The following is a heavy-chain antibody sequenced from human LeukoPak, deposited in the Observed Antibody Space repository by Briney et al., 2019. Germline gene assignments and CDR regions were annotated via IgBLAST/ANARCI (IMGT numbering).Heavy chain of an antibody. V-gene: IGHV4-34*01. Sequence: SETLSLTCAAYGGSFSGYYWSWIRQPPGKGLEWIGEINHSGSTNYNPSLKSRVTISVDTSKNQFSLKLSSVTAADTAVYYCARGSTSCYRGCGSWFDPWGQGTLVTVSS. J-gene: IGHJ5*02. CDR2: INHSGST. CDR1: GGSFSGYY. CDR3: ARGSTSCYRGCGSWFDP. D-gene: IGHD2-2*01.